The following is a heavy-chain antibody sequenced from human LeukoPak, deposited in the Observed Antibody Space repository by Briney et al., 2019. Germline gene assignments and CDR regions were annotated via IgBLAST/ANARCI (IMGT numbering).Heavy chain of an antibody. CDR1: GFTFSHYW. CDR3: ARVGGDYGDLLSDAFDI. D-gene: IGHD4-17*01. CDR2: IQQDGNER. V-gene: IGHV3-7*03. J-gene: IGHJ3*02. Sequence: GGSLRLSCAASGFTFSHYWMSWVRQAPGKGLEWVANIQQDGNERYYVDSVKGRFTISRDNAKNSLYLQMNSLRAEDTAVYYCARVGGDYGDLLSDAFDIWGQGTMVTVSS.